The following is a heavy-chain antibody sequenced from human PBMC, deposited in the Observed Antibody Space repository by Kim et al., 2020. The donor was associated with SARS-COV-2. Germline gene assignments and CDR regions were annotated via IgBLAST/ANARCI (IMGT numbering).Heavy chain of an antibody. V-gene: IGHV1-24*01. D-gene: IGHD1-1*01. CDR3: ATDPGLDY. J-gene: IGHJ4*02. Sequence: DGETTYRQKFQGRVTMTEDTSTDTAYMELSSLRSEDTAVYYCATDPGLDYWGQGTLVTVSS. CDR2: DGET.